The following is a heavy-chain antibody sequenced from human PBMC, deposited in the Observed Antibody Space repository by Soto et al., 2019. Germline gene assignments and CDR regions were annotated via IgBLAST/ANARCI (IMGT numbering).Heavy chain of an antibody. J-gene: IGHJ5*02. CDR1: GGSIRGYY. V-gene: IGHV4-59*08. CDR2: IYYSGST. CDR3: AIAVTTLYKCFDP. D-gene: IGHD4-4*01. Sequence: QVQLQESGPGLVKPSETLSLTCTVSGGSIRGYYWSWIRQSPEKGLEWIGHIYYSGSTKYNPFLKSRVTMSVDTSKNQFSLNLRSVTAADTAVYYCAIAVTTLYKCFDPWGQGILVTVSS.